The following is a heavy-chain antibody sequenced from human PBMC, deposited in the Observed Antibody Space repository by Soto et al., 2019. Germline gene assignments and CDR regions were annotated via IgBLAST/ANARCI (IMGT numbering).Heavy chain of an antibody. D-gene: IGHD6-19*01. CDR1: GLTFSRFG. J-gene: IGHJ5*02. CDR2: ISFDGSNI. Sequence: QVQLVESGGGVVQPGRSLRLSCAASGLTFSRFGMHWVRRAPGKGLQWVAVISFDGSNIAYADSVKGRFTISRDNSNNTLYLQMNSLTTDDTAMYYCAQNSGTAVGGKRVKWIDPWGQGTLVTVSS. CDR3: AQNSGTAVGGKRVKWIDP. V-gene: IGHV3-30*03.